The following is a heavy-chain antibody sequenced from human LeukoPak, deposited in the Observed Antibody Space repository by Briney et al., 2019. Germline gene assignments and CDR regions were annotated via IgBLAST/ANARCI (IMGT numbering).Heavy chain of an antibody. CDR1: GFTFSSYW. J-gene: IGHJ4*02. CDR3: ARGRPHGNDY. V-gene: IGHV3-74*01. Sequence: GGSLRLSCAASGFTFSSYWMHWVRQAPGKGLVWVSRIASDGSSTTYADSVEGRFSISRDNAKNTLYLQMNSLRVEDTAVYYCARGRPHGNDYWGQGTLVTVSS. D-gene: IGHD4-23*01. CDR2: IASDGSST.